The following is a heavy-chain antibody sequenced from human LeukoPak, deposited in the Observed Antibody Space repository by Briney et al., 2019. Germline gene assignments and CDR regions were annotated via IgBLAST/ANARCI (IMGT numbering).Heavy chain of an antibody. V-gene: IGHV4-34*01. J-gene: IGHJ4*02. D-gene: IGHD6-19*01. CDR1: GGSISNYY. CDR3: ARGLRGIAVAGNFDY. CDR2: INHSGST. Sequence: PSETLSLTCTVSGGSISNYYWSWIRQPPGKGLEWIGEINHSGSTNYNPSLKSRVTISVATSKNQFSLKLSSVTAADTAVYYCARGLRGIAVAGNFDYWGQGTLVTVSS.